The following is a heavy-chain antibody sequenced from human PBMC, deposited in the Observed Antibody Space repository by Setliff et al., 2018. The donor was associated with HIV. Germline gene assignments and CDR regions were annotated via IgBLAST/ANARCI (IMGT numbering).Heavy chain of an antibody. CDR1: GYTFTSYG. Sequence: GASVKVSCKASGYTFTSYGISWVRQAPGQGLEWMGWISAYNGNTNYAQKLQGRVTMTTDTSTSTAYMELRSLRSDDTAVYYCARDIPIWLTGAFDIWGQGTMVTVSS. V-gene: IGHV1-18*01. D-gene: IGHD7-27*01. CDR3: ARDIPIWLTGAFDI. CDR2: ISAYNGNT. J-gene: IGHJ3*02.